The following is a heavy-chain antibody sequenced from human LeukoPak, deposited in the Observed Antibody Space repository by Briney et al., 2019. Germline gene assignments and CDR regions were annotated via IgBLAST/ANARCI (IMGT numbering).Heavy chain of an antibody. D-gene: IGHD1-26*01. CDR2: ISSTGSDI. J-gene: IGHJ4*02. CDR3: ARDLPTGTYRAYFDN. V-gene: IGHV3-48*03. Sequence: GGSLRLSCAGSGFIFSNYEMNWVRQAPGKGLEWVSYISSTGSDIYYADSVKGRFTISRDNAENSLYLQMNSLRAEDTAVYYCARDLPTGTYRAYFDNWGQGALVTVSS. CDR1: GFIFSNYE.